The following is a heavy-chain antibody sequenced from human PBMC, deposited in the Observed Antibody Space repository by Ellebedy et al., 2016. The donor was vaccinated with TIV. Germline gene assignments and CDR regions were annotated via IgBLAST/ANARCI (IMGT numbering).Heavy chain of an antibody. Sequence: SETLSLTXTVSGGSISSGGYYWSWIRQHPGKGLEWIGYIYYSGSTYYNPSLKSRVTISVDTSKNQLSLKLNSVTAADTAVYYCARTKSLTNYYMSAFQVWGQGTMVTVSS. D-gene: IGHD3-9*01. CDR3: ARTKSLTNYYMSAFQV. CDR1: GGSISSGGYY. CDR2: IYYSGST. V-gene: IGHV4-31*03. J-gene: IGHJ3*01.